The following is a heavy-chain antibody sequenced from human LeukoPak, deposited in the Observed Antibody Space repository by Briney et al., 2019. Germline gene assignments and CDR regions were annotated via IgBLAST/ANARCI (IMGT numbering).Heavy chain of an antibody. J-gene: IGHJ6*03. CDR2: IYHSGST. CDR1: GGSISSGGYY. D-gene: IGHD2-2*01. Sequence: SETLSLTCTVSGGSISSGGYYWSWIRQPPGKGLEWIGYIYHSGSTYYNPSLKSRVTMSVDTSKNQFSLKLSSVTAADTAVYYCARLYPLNLGYCSSTSCPKGNYYYYMDVWGKGTTVTVSS. V-gene: IGHV4-30-2*01. CDR3: ARLYPLNLGYCSSTSCPKGNYYYYMDV.